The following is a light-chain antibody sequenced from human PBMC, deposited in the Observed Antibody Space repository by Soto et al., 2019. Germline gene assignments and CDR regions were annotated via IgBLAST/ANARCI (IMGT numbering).Light chain of an antibody. CDR3: QQRSNWPPMYT. Sequence: EIVLTPSPATLSFSPGERANLSWRASQSVSSYLAWYQQKPGQAPRLLIYDASNRATGIPARFSGSGSGTDFTLTISSLEPEDFAVYYCQQRSNWPPMYTFGQGTRLEIK. V-gene: IGKV3-11*01. J-gene: IGKJ5*01. CDR2: DAS. CDR1: QSVSSY.